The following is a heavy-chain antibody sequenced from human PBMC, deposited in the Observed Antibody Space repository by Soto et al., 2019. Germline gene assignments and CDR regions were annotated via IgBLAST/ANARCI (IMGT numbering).Heavy chain of an antibody. V-gene: IGHV3-30*03. D-gene: IGHD3-3*01. CDR1: GFTFSNYG. J-gene: IGHJ4*02. CDR2: ISYDGNNR. CDR3: ASTWSGYYYFDS. Sequence: QVQLVESGGGVDQHGGSLRLSCAASGFTFSNYGMHWVRQAPGKGLEWVAVISYDGNNRYYGDSVKGRFTISRDNSKNTVYLQMNSLRVEDTAVYYCASTWSGYYYFDSWGQGTLVTVSS.